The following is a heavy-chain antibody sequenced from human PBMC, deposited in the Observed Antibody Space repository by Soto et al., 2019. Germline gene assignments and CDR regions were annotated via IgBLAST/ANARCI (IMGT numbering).Heavy chain of an antibody. Sequence: SETLSLTCAVYGGSFSGYYGSWIRQPPGKGLEGIGEINHSGSTNYNPSLKSRVTISVDTSKNQFSLKLSSVTAADTAVYYCARGGIAVAGTQSQPYYYYGMDVWGQGTTVTVSS. D-gene: IGHD6-19*01. V-gene: IGHV4-34*01. CDR1: GGSFSGYY. CDR3: ARGGIAVAGTQSQPYYYYGMDV. J-gene: IGHJ6*02. CDR2: INHSGST.